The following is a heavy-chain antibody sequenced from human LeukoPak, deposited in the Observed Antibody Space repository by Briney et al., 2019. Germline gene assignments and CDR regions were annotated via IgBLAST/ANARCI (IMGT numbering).Heavy chain of an antibody. D-gene: IGHD3-3*01. CDR3: AKDIAGVAYYDFWSGYYALYHDAFDI. CDR2: ISYDGSNK. V-gene: IGHV3-30*18. CDR1: GFTFSSYG. J-gene: IGHJ3*02. Sequence: PGGSLRLSCAAFGFTFSSYGMHWVRQAPGKGLEWAAVISYDGSNKYYADSVKGRFTISRDNSKNTLYLQMNSLRAEDTAVYYCAKDIAGVAYYDFWSGYYALYHDAFDIWGQGTMVTVSS.